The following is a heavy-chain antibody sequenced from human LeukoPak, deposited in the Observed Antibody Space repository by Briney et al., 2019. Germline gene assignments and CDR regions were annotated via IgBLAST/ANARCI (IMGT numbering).Heavy chain of an antibody. Sequence: TVKLSCKASGGTLSSYAISWVRQAPGQGLEWMGRIIPIFGIANYAQKFQERVTITRDMSTSTAYMELSSLRSEDTAVYYCAAGAYVLRYFDWLPSSPFDPWGQGTLVTVSS. V-gene: IGHV1-69*04. CDR3: AAGAYVLRYFDWLPSSPFDP. J-gene: IGHJ5*02. D-gene: IGHD3-9*01. CDR2: IIPIFGIA. CDR1: GGTLSSYA.